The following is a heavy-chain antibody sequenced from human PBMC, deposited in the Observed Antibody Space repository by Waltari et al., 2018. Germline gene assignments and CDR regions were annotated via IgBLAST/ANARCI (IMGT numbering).Heavy chain of an antibody. J-gene: IGHJ4*02. V-gene: IGHV4-59*01. D-gene: IGHD3-10*01. CDR3: AREAYGSGY. CDR2: IYYSGST. Sequence: QVQLQESGPGLVKPSETLPLTCTVSGGAIIRYSGSWIRQPPGKGLEWIGYIYYSGSTNYNPSLKSRVTISVDTSKNQFSLKLSSVTAADTAVYYCAREAYGSGYWGQGTLVTVSS. CDR1: GGAIIRYS.